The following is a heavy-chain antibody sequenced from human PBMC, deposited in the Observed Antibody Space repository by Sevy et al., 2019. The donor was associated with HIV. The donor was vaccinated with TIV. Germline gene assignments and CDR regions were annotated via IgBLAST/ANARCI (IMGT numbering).Heavy chain of an antibody. Sequence: GGSLRLSCAASGFNFDSYTMNWVRQAPGQGLEWVSSISGSSNYIYYADSLKGQFTISRDNAKNSVYLQMHCVRVDDTAVYFCARPYGSGSWEAFDVWGQGTVVTVSS. D-gene: IGHD3-10*01. CDR1: GFNFDSYT. CDR2: ISGSSNYI. J-gene: IGHJ3*01. V-gene: IGHV3-21*01. CDR3: ARPYGSGSWEAFDV.